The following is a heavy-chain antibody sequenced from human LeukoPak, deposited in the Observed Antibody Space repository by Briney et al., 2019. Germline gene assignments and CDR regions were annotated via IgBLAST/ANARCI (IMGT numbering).Heavy chain of an antibody. D-gene: IGHD2-2*01. CDR2: IKSKTDGGTT. Sequence: PGGSLRLSCAASGFSFTGAWMSWVRQAPGKGLEWVGHIKSKTDGGTTDYAAPVKGRFTISRDDSKNTLYLQMNSLKTEDTAMYYCTTVGYCDGTSCSGFDYWGQGTLVTVSP. CDR1: GFSFTGAW. CDR3: TTVGYCDGTSCSGFDY. V-gene: IGHV3-15*01. J-gene: IGHJ4*02.